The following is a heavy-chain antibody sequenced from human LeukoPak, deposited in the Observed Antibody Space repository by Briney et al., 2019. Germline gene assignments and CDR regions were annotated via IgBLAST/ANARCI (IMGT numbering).Heavy chain of an antibody. CDR1: GGSVSSYA. CDR2: VIPIFGTA. D-gene: IGHD3-22*01. J-gene: IGHJ4*02. Sequence: SVKVSCMASGGSVSSYAIRGVRQAPGQGLEWMGGVIPIFGTANYAQKFQGRVTITTDESTSTVYMELSSLRSEDTAVYYCASEIYDSSFDYWGQGTLVTVSS. CDR3: ASEIYDSSFDY. V-gene: IGHV1-69*05.